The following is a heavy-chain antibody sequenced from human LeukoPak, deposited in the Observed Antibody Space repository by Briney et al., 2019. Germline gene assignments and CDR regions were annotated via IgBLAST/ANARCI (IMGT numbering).Heavy chain of an antibody. D-gene: IGHD6-13*01. CDR1: GFTFSNYA. J-gene: IGHJ4*02. V-gene: IGHV3-23*01. Sequence: PGGSLRLSCAASGFTFSNYAVSWVRQAPGKGLEWFSAISTISGSGPGTYHADPVKGRFTISRDKSKNTLYLQMNSLRAEDTAVYYCAKAPIGYSSSWYYFDYWGQGTLVTVSS. CDR2: ISTISGSGPGT. CDR3: AKAPIGYSSSWYYFDY.